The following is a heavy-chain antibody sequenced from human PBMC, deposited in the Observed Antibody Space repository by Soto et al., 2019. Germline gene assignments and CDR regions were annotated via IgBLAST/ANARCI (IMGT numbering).Heavy chain of an antibody. V-gene: IGHV3-30*18. CDR1: GFTFSSYG. J-gene: IGHJ4*02. Sequence: GGSLRLSCAASGFTFSSYGMHWVRQAPGKGLEWVAVISYDGSNKYYADSVKGRFTISRDNSKNTLYLQMNSLRAEDTAVYYCAKDRYYDSSGYSGYWGQGTLVTVSS. D-gene: IGHD3-22*01. CDR2: ISYDGSNK. CDR3: AKDRYYDSSGYSGY.